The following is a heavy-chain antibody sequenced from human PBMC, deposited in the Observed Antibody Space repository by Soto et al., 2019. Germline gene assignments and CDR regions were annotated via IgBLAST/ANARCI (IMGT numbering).Heavy chain of an antibody. CDR2: INPNGGST. D-gene: IGHD6-6*01. CDR3: VRATAARQRDYSYHYYLHI. J-gene: IGHJ6*03. V-gene: IGHV1-46*03. Sequence: QVQLVQSGAEVKKPGASVKVSCKASGYTFINYYIHWVRQAPGQGLEWMGVINPNGGSTDYAQKCQGRVTLTRDTSTSTVYVELSSLRSDDTAVYFCVRATAARQRDYSYHYYLHIWGKGTTVTVSS. CDR1: GYTFINYY.